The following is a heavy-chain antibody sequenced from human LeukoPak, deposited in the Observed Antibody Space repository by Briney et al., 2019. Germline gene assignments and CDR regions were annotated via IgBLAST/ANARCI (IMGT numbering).Heavy chain of an antibody. D-gene: IGHD3-22*01. V-gene: IGHV4-39*07. CDR1: GGSISSYY. J-gene: IGHJ4*02. CDR2: IYYSGST. CDR3: AREAYYYDSLDY. Sequence: SETLSLTCTVSGGSISSYYWGWIRQPPGKGLEWIGSIYYSGSTYYNPSLKSRVTISVDTSKNQFSLKLSSVTAADTAVYYCAREAYYYDSLDYWGQGTLVTVSS.